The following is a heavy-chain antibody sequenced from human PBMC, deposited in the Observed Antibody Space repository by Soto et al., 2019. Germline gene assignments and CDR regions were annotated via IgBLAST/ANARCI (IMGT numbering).Heavy chain of an antibody. D-gene: IGHD3-9*01. CDR3: ARGPSVLRYFDWFPPYWFDP. CDR2: INHSGST. CDR1: GGSFSGYY. V-gene: IGHV4-34*01. Sequence: SETLSLTCAVYGGSFSGYYWSWIRQPPGKGLEWIGEINHSGSTNYNPSLKSRVTISVDTSKNQLSLKLSSVTAADTAVYYCARGPSVLRYFDWFPPYWFDPWGQGTLVTVSS. J-gene: IGHJ5*02.